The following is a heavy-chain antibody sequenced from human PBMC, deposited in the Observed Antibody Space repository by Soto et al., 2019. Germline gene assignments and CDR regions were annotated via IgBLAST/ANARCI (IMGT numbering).Heavy chain of an antibody. Sequence: PGGSLRLSCAASGFTFSSYGMHWVRQAPGKGLEWVAVISYDGSNKYYADSVKGRFTISRDNSKNTLYLQMNSLRAEDTAVYYCAKDDRGYGGTRKTSYYYYGMDVWGQGTTVTVSS. CDR2: ISYDGSNK. J-gene: IGHJ6*02. V-gene: IGHV3-30*18. CDR1: GFTFSSYG. CDR3: AKDDRGYGGTRKTSYYYYGMDV. D-gene: IGHD5-12*01.